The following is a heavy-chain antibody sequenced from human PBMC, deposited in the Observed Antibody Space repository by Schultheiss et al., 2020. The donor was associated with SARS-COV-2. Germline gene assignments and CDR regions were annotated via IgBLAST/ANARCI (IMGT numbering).Heavy chain of an antibody. CDR2: ISSSGGST. CDR1: GFTFSSYA. V-gene: IGHV3-23*01. J-gene: IGHJ6*02. CDR3: AKDGSLDSGYDFYYYYGMDV. Sequence: GGSLRLSCAASGFTFSSYAMHWVRQAPGKGLEWVSAISSSGGSTYYADSVKGRFTISRDNSKNTLYLQMNSLRAEDTAVYYCAKDGSLDSGYDFYYYYGMDVWGQGTTVTVSS. D-gene: IGHD5-12*01.